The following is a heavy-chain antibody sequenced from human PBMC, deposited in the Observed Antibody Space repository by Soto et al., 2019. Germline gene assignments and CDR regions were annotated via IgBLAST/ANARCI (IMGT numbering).Heavy chain of an antibody. J-gene: IGHJ6*02. CDR1: GFTFSSNS. CDR3: ARGSGYTYRDV. V-gene: IGHV3-21*02. CDR2: ISSSGSYI. Sequence: EVQLVESGGGLVKPGGSLRLSCAASGFTFSSNSMNWVRQAPGKGLEWVSSISSSGSYIYYADSVRGRFIVSRDNTKNSLYLQMNSLRAEDTAVYYCARGSGYTYRDVWGQGTSVTVS. D-gene: IGHD5-18*01.